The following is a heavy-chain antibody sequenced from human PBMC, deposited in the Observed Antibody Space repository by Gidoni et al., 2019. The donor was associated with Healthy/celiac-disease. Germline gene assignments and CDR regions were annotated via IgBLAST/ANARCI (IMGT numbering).Heavy chain of an antibody. V-gene: IGHV3-15*01. CDR2: IKSKTDGGTT. Sequence: EVQLVESGGGLVKPGGSLRLSCAASAFTFSNAWMSWVSQAPGKGLEWVGRIKSKTDGGTTDYAAPVKGRFTISRDDSKNTLYLQMNSLKTEDTAVYYCTASFHSFTMVRGEDYYGMDVWGQGTTVTVSS. D-gene: IGHD3-10*01. CDR1: AFTFSNAW. J-gene: IGHJ6*02. CDR3: TASFHSFTMVRGEDYYGMDV.